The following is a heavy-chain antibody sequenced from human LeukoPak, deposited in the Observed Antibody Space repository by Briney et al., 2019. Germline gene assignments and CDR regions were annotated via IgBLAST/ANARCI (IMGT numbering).Heavy chain of an antibody. V-gene: IGHV3-23*01. CDR3: ARSITMVRGVRIDYFDY. Sequence: GGSLRLSCAASGFTFSSYAMSWVRQAPGKGLEWVSAISGSGGSTYYADSVKGRFTISRDNAKNSLYLQMNSLRAEDTAVYYCARSITMVRGVRIDYFDYWGQGTLVTVSS. J-gene: IGHJ4*02. CDR1: GFTFSSYA. D-gene: IGHD3-10*01. CDR2: ISGSGGST.